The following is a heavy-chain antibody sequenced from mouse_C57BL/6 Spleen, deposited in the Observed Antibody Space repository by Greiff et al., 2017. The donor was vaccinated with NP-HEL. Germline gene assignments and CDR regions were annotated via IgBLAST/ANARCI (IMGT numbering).Heavy chain of an antibody. CDR2: INPSNGGT. CDR1: GYTFTSYW. CDR3: AREGTSSAYYDAMDY. D-gene: IGHD6-1*01. Sequence: QVQLQQPGTELVKPGASVKLSCKASGYTFTSYWMHWVKQRPGQGLEWIGNINPSNGGTNYNEKFKSKATLTVDKSSSTAYMQLSSLASEDSAVYYCAREGTSSAYYDAMDYWGQGTSVTVSS. V-gene: IGHV1-53*01. J-gene: IGHJ4*01.